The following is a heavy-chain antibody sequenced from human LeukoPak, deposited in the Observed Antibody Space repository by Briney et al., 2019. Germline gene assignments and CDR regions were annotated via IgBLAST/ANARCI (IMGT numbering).Heavy chain of an antibody. Sequence: PGGSLRLSCAASGFTFSSYSMNWVRQAPGKGLEWVSSISSSSSYIYYADSVKGRFTISRDNAKNSLYLQMNSLRAEDTAVYYCARAVSVRASTQQFGYYYYGMDVWGQGTTVTVSS. V-gene: IGHV3-21*01. J-gene: IGHJ6*02. CDR1: GFTFSSYS. D-gene: IGHD4/OR15-4a*01. CDR2: ISSSSSYI. CDR3: ARAVSVRASTQQFGYYYYGMDV.